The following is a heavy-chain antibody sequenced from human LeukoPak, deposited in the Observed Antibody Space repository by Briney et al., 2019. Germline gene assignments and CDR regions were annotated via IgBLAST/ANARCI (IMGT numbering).Heavy chain of an antibody. CDR2: INPNSGGT. CDR1: GYTFTGYY. Sequence: ASVKVSCKASGYTFTGYYMHWVRQAPGQGLEWMGWINPNSGGTNYAQKFQGRVTMTRDTSISTAYMELSRLRSDDTAVYYCARDRRMADDILTGYYNRAFDIWGQGTMVTVSS. CDR3: ARDRRMADDILTGYYNRAFDI. D-gene: IGHD3-9*01. J-gene: IGHJ3*02. V-gene: IGHV1-2*02.